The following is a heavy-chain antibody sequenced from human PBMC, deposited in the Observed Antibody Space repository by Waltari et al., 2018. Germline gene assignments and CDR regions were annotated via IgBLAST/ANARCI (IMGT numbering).Heavy chain of an antibody. J-gene: IGHJ4*02. V-gene: IGHV4-38-2*02. Sequence: QVQLQESGPGLVKPSETLSLTCTVSGYSISSGYYWGWIRQPPGKGREWIGSIYHSGSTYYNPSLKSRVTISVDTSKNQFSLKLSSVTAADTAVYYCARDYDFWSGYYHYFDYWGQGTLVTVSS. CDR3: ARDYDFWSGYYHYFDY. D-gene: IGHD3-3*01. CDR1: GYSISSGYY. CDR2: IYHSGST.